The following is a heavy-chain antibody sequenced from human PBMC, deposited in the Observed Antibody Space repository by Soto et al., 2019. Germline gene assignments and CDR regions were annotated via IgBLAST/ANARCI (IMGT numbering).Heavy chain of an antibody. CDR3: AKGSTGYSSGPFDY. D-gene: IGHD6-19*01. CDR2: ISLNSGSR. J-gene: IGHJ4*02. Sequence: EVQLVESGGGLVQPGRSLRLSCVASGFTFDDYAMHWVRQAPGKGLEWVSGISLNSGSRGYADSVEGRFTISRDDAKNALSLLMNSLRAEDTAFYYFAKGSTGYSSGPFDYWGQGTLGTVSS. V-gene: IGHV3-9*01. CDR1: GFTFDDYA.